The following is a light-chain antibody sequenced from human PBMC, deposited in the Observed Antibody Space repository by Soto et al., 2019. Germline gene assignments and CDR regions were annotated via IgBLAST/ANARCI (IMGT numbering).Light chain of an antibody. CDR3: QQYVNKTT. J-gene: IGKJ3*01. CDR1: QSLAGNY. CDR2: GAS. V-gene: IGKV3-20*01. Sequence: DIVLTQSPGTLSLSPGETATLSCRASQSLAGNYLAWYQQKPGQAPRLLISGASSRATGIPDRFSGSGSGTDFTLTISRLEPEDFAAYYCQQYVNKTTFGPGTKVDIK.